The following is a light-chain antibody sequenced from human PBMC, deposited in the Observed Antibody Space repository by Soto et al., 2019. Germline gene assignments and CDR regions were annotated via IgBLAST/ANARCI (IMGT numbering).Light chain of an antibody. V-gene: IGKV3-11*01. CDR1: RSVRSY. J-gene: IGKJ5*01. CDR3: QQRYAWPPIT. Sequence: EIVLTQSPATLSLSPGERATLSCRASRSVRSYLAWYQQKPGQAPRLLIYDASNRAAGIPARFSGGGSETDLTLTISNLEPEDFAVYYCQQRYAWPPITFGQGTRLEIK. CDR2: DAS.